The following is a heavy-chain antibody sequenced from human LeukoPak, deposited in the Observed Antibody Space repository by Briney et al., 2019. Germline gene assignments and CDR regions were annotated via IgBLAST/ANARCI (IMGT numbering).Heavy chain of an antibody. J-gene: IGHJ4*02. Sequence: GESLKISCKGSGYSFTSYWIGWVRQMPGKGLEWMGIIYPGDSDTRYSPSFQGQVTISADKSISTAYLQWSGLKASDTAMYYCARRFTMVRGVITTGEFDYWGQGTLVTVSS. CDR3: ARRFTMVRGVITTGEFDY. V-gene: IGHV5-51*01. D-gene: IGHD3-10*01. CDR1: GYSFTSYW. CDR2: IYPGDSDT.